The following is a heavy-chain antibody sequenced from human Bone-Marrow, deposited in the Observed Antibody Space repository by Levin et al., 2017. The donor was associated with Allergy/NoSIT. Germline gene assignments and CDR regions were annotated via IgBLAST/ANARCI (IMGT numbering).Heavy chain of an antibody. CDR3: AADGIVAGSIDAFDV. Sequence: SVKVSCKASGGSLRSNAISWVRQAPGQGLEWMGGVLPIFGTIKYAQRFEGKVTITVDESTSTAYMELSSLRSEDTAVYYCAADGIVAGSIDAFDVWGQGTKVTVSA. D-gene: IGHD5-12*01. V-gene: IGHV1-69*13. CDR2: VLPIFGTI. CDR1: GGSLRSNA. J-gene: IGHJ3*01.